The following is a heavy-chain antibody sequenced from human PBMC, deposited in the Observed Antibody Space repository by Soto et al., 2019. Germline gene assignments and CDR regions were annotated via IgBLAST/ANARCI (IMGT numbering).Heavy chain of an antibody. CDR2: ISGSGGST. CDR1: GFTFSSYA. J-gene: IGHJ4*02. Sequence: GSLRLSCAASGFTFSSYAMSWVRQAPGKGLEWGSAISGSGGSTYYADSVKGRLTISRDNSKNTLYLQMNSLRAEDTAVYYCATDPYYYDSSGYYYVGSFDFWGQGTMVTVSS. D-gene: IGHD3-22*01. V-gene: IGHV3-23*01. CDR3: ATDPYYYDSSGYYYVGSFDF.